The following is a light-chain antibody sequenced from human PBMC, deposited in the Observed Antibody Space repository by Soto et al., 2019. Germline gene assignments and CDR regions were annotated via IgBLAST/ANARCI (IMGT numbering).Light chain of an antibody. V-gene: IGKV1-5*01. Sequence: DIQMTQSPSTLSASVGDRDTITCRASQSFSSWLAWYQQKPGKAPKLLIYDASSLESGVPSRFSGSRSGTEFTLTISSLQPDDFATYYCQQYNSYSSWTFGQGTKVEIK. CDR3: QQYNSYSSWT. J-gene: IGKJ1*01. CDR2: DAS. CDR1: QSFSSW.